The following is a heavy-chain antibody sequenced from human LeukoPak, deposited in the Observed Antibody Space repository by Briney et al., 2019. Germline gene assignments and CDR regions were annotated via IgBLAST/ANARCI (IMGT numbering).Heavy chain of an antibody. J-gene: IGHJ4*02. CDR1: GFTFEDYA. Sequence: HPGGSLRLSCAASGFTFEDYAMHWVRQVPGKGLEWVSGISWNRGIIEYADSVKGRFTISRDNAKNSLYLQMNSLRVEDTALYYCAKDGGLDKYGYNPLDNWGQGTLVTVSS. CDR3: AKDGGLDKYGYNPLDN. D-gene: IGHD5-24*01. CDR2: ISWNRGII. V-gene: IGHV3-9*01.